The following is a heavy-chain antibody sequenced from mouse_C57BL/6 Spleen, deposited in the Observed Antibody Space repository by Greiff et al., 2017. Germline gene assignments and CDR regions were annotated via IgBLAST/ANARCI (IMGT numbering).Heavy chain of an antibody. CDR1: GYTFTDYY. CDR2: INPNNGGT. Sequence: EVQLQQSGPELVKPGASVKISCKASGYTFTDYYMNWVKQSHGKSLEWIGDINPNNGGTSYNQKFKGKATLTVDKSSSTAYMELRSLTSEDSAVYYCARTPLYGSLLGYWGQGTTLTVSS. J-gene: IGHJ2*01. CDR3: ARTPLYGSLLGY. V-gene: IGHV1-26*01. D-gene: IGHD1-1*01.